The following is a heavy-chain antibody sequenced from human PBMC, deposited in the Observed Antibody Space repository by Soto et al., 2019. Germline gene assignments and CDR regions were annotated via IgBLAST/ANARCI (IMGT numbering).Heavy chain of an antibody. V-gene: IGHV4-31*03. Sequence: SETLSLTCTVSGGSISSGGYYWSWIRQHPGKGLEWIGYIYYSGSTYYNPSLKSRVTISVDTSKNQFSLKLSSVTTADTAVYYCARARSPYDRRAGWEHWGQGTLVTVSS. CDR3: ARARSPYDRRAGWEH. J-gene: IGHJ1*01. CDR2: IYYSGST. D-gene: IGHD3-22*01. CDR1: GGSISSGGYY.